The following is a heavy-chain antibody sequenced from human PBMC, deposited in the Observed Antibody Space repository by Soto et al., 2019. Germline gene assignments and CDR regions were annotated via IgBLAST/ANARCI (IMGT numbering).Heavy chain of an antibody. CDR3: ARVEVQGAYNSV. D-gene: IGHD6-19*01. Sequence: QVQLVQSGAEVKKPGASVKVFCKASGYTFTSYFLHWVRQAPGHGLEWMGVINPTGGATSYAQKFQGRVSMTRDTSTSTVYMELSSLGPDDTAVYYCARVEVQGAYNSVWGQGTLVTVSS. J-gene: IGHJ4*02. CDR1: GYTFTSYF. V-gene: IGHV1-46*01. CDR2: INPTGGAT.